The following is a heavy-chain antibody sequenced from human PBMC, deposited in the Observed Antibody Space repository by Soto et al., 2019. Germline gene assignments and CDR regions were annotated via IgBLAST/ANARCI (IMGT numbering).Heavy chain of an antibody. Sequence: SETLSLTCTVSGGSISSYYWSWIRQPPGKGLEWIGYIYNSGSTNYNPSLKSRVTISVDTSKNQFSLKLTSVTAADTAVYYCARAVWYYDTGGVPYFDYWGQGTLVTVS. CDR3: ARAVWYYDTGGVPYFDY. CDR1: GGSISSYY. D-gene: IGHD3-16*01. CDR2: IYNSGST. V-gene: IGHV4-59*01. J-gene: IGHJ4*02.